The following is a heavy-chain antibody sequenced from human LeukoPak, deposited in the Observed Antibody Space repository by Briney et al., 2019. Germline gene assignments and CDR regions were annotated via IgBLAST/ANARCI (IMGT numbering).Heavy chain of an antibody. CDR3: ATVAVIRGVTYFDY. J-gene: IGHJ4*02. V-gene: IGHV4-59*01. CDR2: LFYSGST. CDR1: GGSISSYY. Sequence: PSETLSLTCTVSGGSISSYYWSWMRQPPGKGLEWIAYLFYSGSTDYNPSLESRVTISVDTSKNPFSLKLRSVTAADTAVYYCATVAVIRGVTYFDYWGQGTLVTVSS. D-gene: IGHD3-10*01.